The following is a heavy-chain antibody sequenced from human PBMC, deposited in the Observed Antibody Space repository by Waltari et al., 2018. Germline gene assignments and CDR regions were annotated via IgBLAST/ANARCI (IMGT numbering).Heavy chain of an antibody. CDR1: GYTFTGYY. V-gene: IGHV1-2*04. CDR3: ARGHPTSIAVAATRGFDY. D-gene: IGHD6-19*01. CDR2: IKPNSGGT. Sequence: QVQLVQSGAEVKKPGASVKVSCKASGYTFTGYYMHWVRQAPGQGLEWMGWIKPNSGGTNEAQKFQGWVTMTRDTSISTAYMELSRLRSDDTAVYYCARGHPTSIAVAATRGFDYWAREPWSPSPQ. J-gene: IGHJ4*02.